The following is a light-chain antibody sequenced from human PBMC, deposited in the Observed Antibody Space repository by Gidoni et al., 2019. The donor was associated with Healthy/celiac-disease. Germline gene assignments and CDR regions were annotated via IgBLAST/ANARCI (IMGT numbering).Light chain of an antibody. CDR3: QQYGSSPPYT. CDR1: QSVSSSY. Sequence: EIMLTQSPGTLSLSPGERATLSCRASQSVSSSYLAWYQQNPGQAPRLLIFVASSRATGIPARWSGGGACTDFTLTISSREPEDFVVYYCQQYGSSPPYTFGQGTKLEIK. CDR2: VAS. J-gene: IGKJ2*01. V-gene: IGKV3-20*01.